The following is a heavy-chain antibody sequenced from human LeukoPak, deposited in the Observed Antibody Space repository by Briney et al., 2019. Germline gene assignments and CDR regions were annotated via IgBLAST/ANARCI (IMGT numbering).Heavy chain of an antibody. D-gene: IGHD1-20*01. V-gene: IGHV4-61*02. CDR1: GGSISSGSYY. CDR3: AREPYNWNDGYAFDI. J-gene: IGHJ3*02. Sequence: SQTLSLTCTVSGGSISSGSYYWSWIRQPAGKGLEWVGRIYTSGSTNYNPSLKSRVTISVDTPKNQFSLKLSSVTAADTAVYYCAREPYNWNDGYAFDIWGQGTMVTVSS. CDR2: IYTSGST.